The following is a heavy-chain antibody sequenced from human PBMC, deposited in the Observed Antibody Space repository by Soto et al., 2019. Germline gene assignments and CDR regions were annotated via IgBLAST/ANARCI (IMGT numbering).Heavy chain of an antibody. D-gene: IGHD1-1*01. CDR2: ISADNGNT. CDR1: GYTFYSHS. V-gene: IGHV1-18*01. CDR3: ARCKQQDDYSGMYV. Sequence: QAQLVQSGAEVKKPGASVKVSCKASGYTFYSHSISWVRQAPGQGLEWMGRISADNGNTKYAQKFRGRVTRTTDTTKSTVYMELRNLRSADTAVYYCARCKQQDDYSGMYVWGQGTTVSVSS. J-gene: IGHJ6*02.